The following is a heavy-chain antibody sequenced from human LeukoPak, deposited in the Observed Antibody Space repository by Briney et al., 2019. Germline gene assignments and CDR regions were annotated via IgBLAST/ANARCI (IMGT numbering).Heavy chain of an antibody. CDR1: GVSFSGYY. J-gene: IGHJ5*02. Sequence: PSETLSLTCAAYGVSFSGYYLNWLRQPPGKGLEWIGEINHSGSTNYNPSLKSRVTISVDTSKNQFSLKLSSVTAADTAVYYCARGRPVLLCVGEPSNWFDPWGQGTLVTVSS. CDR3: ARGRPVLLCVGEPSNWFDP. D-gene: IGHD3-10*01. V-gene: IGHV4-34*01. CDR2: INHSGST.